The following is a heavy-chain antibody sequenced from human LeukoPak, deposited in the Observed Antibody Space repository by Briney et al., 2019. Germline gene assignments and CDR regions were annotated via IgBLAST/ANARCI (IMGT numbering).Heavy chain of an antibody. CDR2: ISWNSGSI. CDR1: GFTFDDYA. D-gene: IGHD6-13*01. V-gene: IGHV3-9*01. CDR3: AKRPLGIAAAAGFDY. J-gene: IGHJ4*02. Sequence: GGSLRLSCAASGFTFDDYAMHWVRQAPGKGLEWVSGISWNSGSIGYADSVKGRFTISRDNAKNSLYLQMNSLRAEDTAVYYCAKRPLGIAAAAGFDYWGQGTLVTVSS.